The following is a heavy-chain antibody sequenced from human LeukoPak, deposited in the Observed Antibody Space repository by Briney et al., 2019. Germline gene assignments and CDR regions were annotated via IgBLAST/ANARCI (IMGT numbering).Heavy chain of an antibody. CDR1: GGSISSSSYY. J-gene: IGHJ4*02. CDR3: ARWLLPYFDY. CDR2: VYYSGST. D-gene: IGHD5-12*01. V-gene: IGHV4-39*01. Sequence: SETLSLTCTVSGGSISSSSYYWGWIRQPPGKGLEWIGSVYYSGSTYYNPSLKSRVTISVDTSKNQFSLKLSSVTAADTAGYYCARWLLPYFDYWGQGTLVTVSS.